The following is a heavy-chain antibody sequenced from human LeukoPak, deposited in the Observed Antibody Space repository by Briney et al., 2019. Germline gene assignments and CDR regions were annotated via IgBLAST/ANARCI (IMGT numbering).Heavy chain of an antibody. CDR2: ISGSGSTT. CDR1: GFTFSTYG. J-gene: IGHJ3*02. V-gene: IGHV3-23*01. CDR3: ARDHTVDGSSWYHAYVVRIAVAGRDAFDI. D-gene: IGHD6-19*01. Sequence: PGGSLRLSCSASGFTFSTYGMSWVRQAPGKGLEWVISISGSGSTTFYADSVKGRFTISRDNSKNTLYLQMNSLRAEDTAVYYCARDHTVDGSSWYHAYVVRIAVAGRDAFDIWGQGTMVTVSS.